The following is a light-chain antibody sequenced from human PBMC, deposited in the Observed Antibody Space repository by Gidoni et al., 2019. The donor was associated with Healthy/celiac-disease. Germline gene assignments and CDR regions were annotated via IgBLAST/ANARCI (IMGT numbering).Light chain of an antibody. Sequence: DIQMTQSPSSLSASVGDRVTITCRASQSLSSYLNWYQQKPGKAPKLLIYAASSLQSGVPSRFSGSGSGTDFTLTISSLQPEDFAIYYCQQSYSTPRTFGQGTKLEIK. V-gene: IGKV1-39*01. J-gene: IGKJ2*01. CDR2: AAS. CDR1: QSLSSY. CDR3: QQSYSTPRT.